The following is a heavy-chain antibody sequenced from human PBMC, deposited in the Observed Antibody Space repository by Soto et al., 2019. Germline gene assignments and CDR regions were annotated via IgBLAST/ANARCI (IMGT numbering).Heavy chain of an antibody. V-gene: IGHV1-69*04. D-gene: IGHD6-19*01. CDR2: IIPILGIA. J-gene: IGHJ4*02. Sequence: AASVKVSCKASGGTFSSYSISWVRQAPGQGLEWMGRIIPILGIANYAQKFQGRVTITADKSTSTAYMELSSLRSEDTAVYYCARDPPVVPRSSGLDGCWGQGTLVTVSS. CDR3: ARDPPVVPRSSGLDGC. CDR1: GGTFSSYS.